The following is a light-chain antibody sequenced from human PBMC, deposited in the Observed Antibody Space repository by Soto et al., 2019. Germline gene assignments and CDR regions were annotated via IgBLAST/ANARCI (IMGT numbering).Light chain of an antibody. CDR2: EVI. V-gene: IGLV2-8*01. CDR1: SSDVGGYEY. CDR3: SSYAGSNNLHVL. J-gene: IGLJ2*01. Sequence: QSALTQPPSASGSPGQSVTISCTGSSSDVGGYEYVSWYRQHPGKAPKLIIYEVIKRPSGVPDRFSGSKSGNTASLTVSGLQAEDEADYYCSSYAGSNNLHVLFGGGTKVTVL.